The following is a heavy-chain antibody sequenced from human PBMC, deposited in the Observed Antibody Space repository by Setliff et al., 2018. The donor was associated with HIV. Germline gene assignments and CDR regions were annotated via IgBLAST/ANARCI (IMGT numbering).Heavy chain of an antibody. CDR2: IYYSGST. Sequence: SETLSLTCTVSGGSISSGSYYWSWIRQPAGKGLEWIGYIYYSGSTNYNPSLKSRVTISVDTSKNQLSLKLSSVTAADTAVYYCARSNELIAARYFDYWGQGTLVTVSS. CDR3: ARSNELIAARYFDY. CDR1: GGSISSGSYY. D-gene: IGHD6-6*01. V-gene: IGHV4-61*10. J-gene: IGHJ4*02.